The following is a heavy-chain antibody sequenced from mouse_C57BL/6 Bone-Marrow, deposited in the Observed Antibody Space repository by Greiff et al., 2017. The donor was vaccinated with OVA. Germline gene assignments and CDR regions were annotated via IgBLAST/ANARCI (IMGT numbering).Heavy chain of an antibody. CDR3: ARPYYGNLAWCAY. Sequence: VQLPQSGPELVKPGASVKISCKASGYSFTGYYMNWVKQSPETSLEWIGEINPSTGGTTYNQKFQAKATLTVDKSSSTAYMQLKSLTSEDSAVYYCARPYYGNLAWCAYWGQGTLVTVSA. V-gene: IGHV1-42*01. CDR1: GYSFTGYY. CDR2: INPSTGGT. D-gene: IGHD2-10*01. J-gene: IGHJ3*01.